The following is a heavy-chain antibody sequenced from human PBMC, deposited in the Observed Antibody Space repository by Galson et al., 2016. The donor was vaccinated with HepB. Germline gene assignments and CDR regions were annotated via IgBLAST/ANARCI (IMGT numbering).Heavy chain of an antibody. J-gene: IGHJ6*02. V-gene: IGHV1-69*13. Sequence: SVKVSCKASGGTFSSYAFIWVRQAPGQGLEWMGGIIPIFGTESYAQKFQGRVMITADELTRTAYMELSSLRSEDTSIYYCARDGSGSFPRGYGMDVWGQGTTGTVSS. D-gene: IGHD3-10*01. CDR3: ARDGSGSFPRGYGMDV. CDR1: GGTFSSYA. CDR2: IIPIFGTE.